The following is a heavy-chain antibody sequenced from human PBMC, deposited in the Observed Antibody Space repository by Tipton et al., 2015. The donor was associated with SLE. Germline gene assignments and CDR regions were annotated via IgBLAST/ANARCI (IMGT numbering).Heavy chain of an antibody. V-gene: IGHV3-9*01. CDR1: GFIFEDYA. Sequence: RSLRLSCTASGFIFEDYAMHWVRQVPGKGLEWVSGITWNSASLVYVDSVKGRFTISRDNAKNSLYLQMNSLRPEDTAFYHCVRKTPQNWYFDLWGRGTLVTVSS. CDR2: ITWNSASL. CDR3: VRKTPQNWYFDL. J-gene: IGHJ2*01.